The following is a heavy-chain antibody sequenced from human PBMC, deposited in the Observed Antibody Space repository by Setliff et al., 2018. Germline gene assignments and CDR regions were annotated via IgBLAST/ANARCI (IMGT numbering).Heavy chain of an antibody. CDR1: GASFSDYY. Sequence: PSETLSLTCTVYGASFSDYYWSWVRQTPGKGLEWIGESNHGGSTSYHPSLKSRLTMSVDTSKNQFSLKVKSVTAADTAVYYCARGPTLLDGPWGQGTQVTVSS. J-gene: IGHJ5*02. CDR2: SNHGGST. CDR3: ARGPTLLDGP. V-gene: IGHV4-34*01. D-gene: IGHD1-1*01.